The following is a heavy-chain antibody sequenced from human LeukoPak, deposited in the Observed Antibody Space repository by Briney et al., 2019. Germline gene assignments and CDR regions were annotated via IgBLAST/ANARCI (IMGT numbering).Heavy chain of an antibody. Sequence: QTGGSLRLSCAASGFSFSNNDMPWVRQAPGKGLEWVAFIRYDGSHEHYIECVKGRFTVSRDNSKNTVYLEMNSLRVDDTAVYFCAKEIRVVTAILYFDHWGQGSLVTVSS. D-gene: IGHD2-21*02. J-gene: IGHJ4*01. CDR1: GFSFSNND. CDR3: AKEIRVVTAILYFDH. CDR2: IRYDGSHE. V-gene: IGHV3-30*02.